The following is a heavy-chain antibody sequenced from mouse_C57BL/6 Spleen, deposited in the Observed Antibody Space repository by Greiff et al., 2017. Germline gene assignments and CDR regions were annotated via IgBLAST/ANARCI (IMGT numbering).Heavy chain of an antibody. CDR3: ARGDYYGSSYRYFDV. V-gene: IGHV1-81*01. CDR2: IYPRSGNT. D-gene: IGHD1-1*01. J-gene: IGHJ1*03. CDR1: GYTFTSYG. Sequence: QVQLQQSGAELARPGASVKLSCKASGYTFTSYGISWVKRRTGQGLEWIGEIYPRSGNTYYNEKFKGKATLTADKSSSTAYMELRSLTSEDSAVYFCARGDYYGSSYRYFDVWGTGTTVTVSS.